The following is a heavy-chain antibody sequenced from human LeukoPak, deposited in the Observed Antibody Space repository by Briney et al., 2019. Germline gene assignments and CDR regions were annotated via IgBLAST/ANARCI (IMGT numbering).Heavy chain of an antibody. CDR3: ARHEHGDHGDPNWFDP. CDR2: IYKTGST. CDR1: GGSLTRSSHS. Sequence: SETLSPTSTVAGGSLTRSSHSWGWIRHPPGKGLEGIARIYKTGSTFYNPSLKSRVTISVDTSKNQFTRNLRSVNAADTAVYYCARHEHGDHGDPNWFDPWGQGTLVTVSS. D-gene: IGHD4-17*01. J-gene: IGHJ5*02. V-gene: IGHV4-39*01.